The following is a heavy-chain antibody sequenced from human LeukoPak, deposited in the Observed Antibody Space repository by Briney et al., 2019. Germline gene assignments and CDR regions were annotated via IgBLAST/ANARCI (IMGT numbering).Heavy chain of an antibody. V-gene: IGHV6-1*01. CDR1: GDSVSSNRAA. CDR2: KYYWSKLYN. Sequence: SQTLSLTCAISGDSVSSNRAAWNWVRQSPSRGGEWLGRKYYWSKLYNLYAPSVKPPLPINPHTSKNHFSLQLSSVTPEDTAVYYCARDPITGDRFDYWGQGTLVTVSS. CDR3: ARDPITGDRFDY. J-gene: IGHJ4*02. D-gene: IGHD7-27*01.